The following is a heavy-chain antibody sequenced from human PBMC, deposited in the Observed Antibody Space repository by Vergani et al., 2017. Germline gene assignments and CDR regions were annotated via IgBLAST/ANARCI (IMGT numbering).Heavy chain of an antibody. J-gene: IGHJ6*03. D-gene: IGHD2-2*01. CDR2: IYYSGST. CDR1: NDSVSNTFYY. V-gene: IGHV4-39*07. CDR3: ARDRRYCSSTSCYSATAYYYMDV. Sequence: QVQLQESGPGLVKPSETLSLTCTVSNDSVSNTFYYWGWIRQTPGKGLEWIGSIYYSGSTYYNPSLKSRVTISVDTSKNQFSLKLSSVTAADTAVYYCARDRRYCSSTSCYSATAYYYMDVWGKGTTVTVSS.